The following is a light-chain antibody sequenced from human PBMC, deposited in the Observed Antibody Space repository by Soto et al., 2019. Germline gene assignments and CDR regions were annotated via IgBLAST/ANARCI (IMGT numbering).Light chain of an antibody. CDR3: VPPNSGVGV. J-gene: IGLJ2*01. CDR2: DTS. V-gene: IGLV7-46*01. Sequence: QAVVTQEPSLTVSPGGTVTLTCGSSTGAVTITHYPYWFQQSPGQAPRTLLYDTSNKHSWTPARFSGSLLGGKAALTLSGAQPEDEGAYYCVPPNSGVGVFGGGTQLTVL. CDR1: TGAVTITHY.